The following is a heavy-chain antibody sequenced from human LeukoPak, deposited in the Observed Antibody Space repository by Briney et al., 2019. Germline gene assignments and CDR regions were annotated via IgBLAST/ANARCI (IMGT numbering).Heavy chain of an antibody. J-gene: IGHJ6*02. V-gene: IGHV4-31*02. Sequence: SENLSRTCTVSGGSISSGGYYWSWIRQHPGKGLEWIGYIYYSGSTYYNPSLKSRVTISVDTSKNQFSLKLSSVTAADTAVYYCARVDSYPLYGMDVWGQGTTVTVSS. CDR2: IYYSGST. D-gene: IGHD5-18*01. CDR3: ARVDSYPLYGMDV. CDR1: GGSISSGGYY.